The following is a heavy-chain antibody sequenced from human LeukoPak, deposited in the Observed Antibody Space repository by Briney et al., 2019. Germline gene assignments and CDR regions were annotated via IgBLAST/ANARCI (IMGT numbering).Heavy chain of an antibody. CDR2: IYYSGST. D-gene: IGHD3-22*01. Sequence: SETLSLTCTVSGGSISSSSYYWGWIRQPPGKGLEWIGSIYYSGSTYYNPSLKSRVTISVDTSKNQFSLKLSSVTAADTAVYYCARGGKRITMIVVVWSRAFDIWGQGTMVTVSS. CDR3: ARGGKRITMIVVVWSRAFDI. CDR1: GGSISSSSYY. V-gene: IGHV4-39*01. J-gene: IGHJ3*02.